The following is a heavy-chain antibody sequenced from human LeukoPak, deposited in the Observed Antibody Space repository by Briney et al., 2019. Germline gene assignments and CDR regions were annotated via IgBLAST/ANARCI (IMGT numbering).Heavy chain of an antibody. D-gene: IGHD2-8*01. CDR1: GGSISSSSYY. CDR3: ARWADGNGAFDI. Sequence: SETLSLTCTVSGGSISSSSYYWGWIRQPPGKGLEWIGSIYYSGSTYYNPSLKSRVTISVDASKNQFSLKLSSVTAADTAVYYFARWADGNGAFDIWGQGTMVTVSS. V-gene: IGHV4-39*01. J-gene: IGHJ3*02. CDR2: IYYSGST.